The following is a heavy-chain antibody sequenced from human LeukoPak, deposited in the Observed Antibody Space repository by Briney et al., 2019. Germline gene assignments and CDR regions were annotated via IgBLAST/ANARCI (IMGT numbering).Heavy chain of an antibody. V-gene: IGHV4-59*01. CDR2: IYYSGST. Sequence: SETLSLTCTVSGGSMSTYYWSWIRQPPGKGLEWIGYIYYSGSTNYNPSLKSRVTISVDTSKNQFSLKLSSATAADTAVYYCTRGPVEYCSGGSCYDAFDIWGQGTLVTVSS. CDR1: GGSMSTYY. D-gene: IGHD2-15*01. CDR3: TRGPVEYCSGGSCYDAFDI. J-gene: IGHJ3*02.